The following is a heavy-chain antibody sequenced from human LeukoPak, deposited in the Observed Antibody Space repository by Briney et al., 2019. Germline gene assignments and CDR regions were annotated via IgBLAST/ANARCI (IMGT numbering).Heavy chain of an antibody. V-gene: IGHV4-4*09. CDR3: ARLDFSGHLDS. Sequence: SETLSLTCTVSGGSIIGYSWSWLRQPPGEGLEWIGNIYSGGNTRNNPSLKSRVTMSLDTSKNQFSLKLRSVTAADAAVYYCARLDFSGHLDSWGQGTLLTVSS. CDR1: GGSIIGYS. J-gene: IGHJ4*02. CDR2: IYSGGNT. D-gene: IGHD2-15*01.